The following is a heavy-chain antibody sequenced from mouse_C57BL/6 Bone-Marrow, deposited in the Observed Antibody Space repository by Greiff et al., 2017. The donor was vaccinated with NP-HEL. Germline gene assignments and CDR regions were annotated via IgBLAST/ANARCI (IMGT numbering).Heavy chain of an antibody. J-gene: IGHJ2*01. CDR2: ISSGGDYI. CDR1: GFTFSSYA. Sequence: EVKLVESGEGLVKPGGSLKLTCAASGFTFSSYAMSWVRQTPEKRLEWVAYISSGGDYIYYAYTVKGRFTISRDNARNTLYLQMSSLKSEDTAMYYCTREGWDNFDYWGQGTTLTVSS. CDR3: TREGWDNFDY. D-gene: IGHD4-1*01. V-gene: IGHV5-9-1*02.